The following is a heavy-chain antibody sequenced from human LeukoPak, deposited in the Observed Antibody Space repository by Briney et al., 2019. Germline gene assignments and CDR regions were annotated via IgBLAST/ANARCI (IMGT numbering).Heavy chain of an antibody. CDR2: IYYSGGT. Sequence: PSETLSLTCTVSGGSISSYYWSWIRQPPGRGLEWIGYIYYSGGTNYNPSLKSRVTISVDTSKNQFSLKLNSVTAADTAVYYCARLEAVATYFDYWGQGTLVTVSS. CDR1: GGSISSYY. D-gene: IGHD5-12*01. J-gene: IGHJ4*02. V-gene: IGHV4-59*01. CDR3: ARLEAVATYFDY.